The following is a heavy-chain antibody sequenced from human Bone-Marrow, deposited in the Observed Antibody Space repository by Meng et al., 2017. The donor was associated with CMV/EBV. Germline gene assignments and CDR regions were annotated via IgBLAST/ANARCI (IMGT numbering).Heavy chain of an antibody. CDR3: ATQAPDSWFDP. J-gene: IGHJ5*02. V-gene: IGHV4-31*03. Sequence: TVSSGRISSGGYGWSGIRQHAQKFLEWVDYRYSDGTTHYNPSRRSRVSISRDESKNLCSLKLNTVSAADAAVYYFATQAPDSWFDPWGQGALVTVSS. CDR1: SGRISSGGYG. CDR2: RYSDGTT.